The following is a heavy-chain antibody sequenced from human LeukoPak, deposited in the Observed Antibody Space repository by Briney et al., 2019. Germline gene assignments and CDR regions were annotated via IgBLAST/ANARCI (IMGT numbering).Heavy chain of an antibody. Sequence: PGGSLRLSCSASGFTFSSYAMHWVRQAPGKGLEYVSAISSNGGSTYYADSVKCRFTISRDNSKNTLYLQMSSLRAEDTAVYYCVKGITMVRGVIGRWGYYYYGMDVWGKGTTVTVSS. J-gene: IGHJ6*04. CDR2: ISSNGGST. V-gene: IGHV3-64D*06. CDR1: GFTFSSYA. D-gene: IGHD3-10*01. CDR3: VKGITMVRGVIGRWGYYYYGMDV.